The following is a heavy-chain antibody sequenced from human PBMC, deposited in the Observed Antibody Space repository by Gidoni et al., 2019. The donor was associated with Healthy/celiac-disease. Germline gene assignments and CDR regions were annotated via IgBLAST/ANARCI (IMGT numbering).Heavy chain of an antibody. CDR3: ARGVGATRSPFDY. D-gene: IGHD1-26*01. CDR1: GYTFTSYY. CDR2: INPSGGST. Sequence: QVQLVQSGAAVKKPGASVKVSCKSSGYTFTSYYMHWVRQAPGQGLEWMGIINPSGGSTSYAQKFQGRVTRTRDPSTSTVYMELSSLRSEDTAVYYCARGVGATRSPFDYWGQGTLVTVSS. J-gene: IGHJ4*02. V-gene: IGHV1-46*01.